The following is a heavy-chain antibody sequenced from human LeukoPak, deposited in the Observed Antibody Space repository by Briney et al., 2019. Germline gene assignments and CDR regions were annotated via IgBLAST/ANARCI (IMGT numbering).Heavy chain of an antibody. V-gene: IGHV3-53*01. CDR3: AGGTGWLYFDF. CDR2: IYTGPTA. CDR1: GFTVSNNY. Sequence: PGGSLRLSCAASGFTVSNNYMSWVRQAPGKGLEWVSVIYTGPTAPYADSVKGRFTISRDNSKNTLYLQMNSLRVEDTAVYYCAGGTGWLYFDFWGQGTLVTVSS. D-gene: IGHD3/OR15-3a*01. J-gene: IGHJ4*02.